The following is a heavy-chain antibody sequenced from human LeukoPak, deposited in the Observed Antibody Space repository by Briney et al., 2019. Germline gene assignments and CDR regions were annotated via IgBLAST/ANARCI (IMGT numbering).Heavy chain of an antibody. CDR2: IRYDGSNK. J-gene: IGHJ4*02. D-gene: IGHD2-2*01. V-gene: IGHV3-30*02. CDR3: AKAGRHCSSTSCSFDY. Sequence: PGGSLRLSHSASGFTLRSYGMHWVRQAPGKGLEWVAFIRYDGSNKYYADSVKGRFTISRDNSKNTLYLQMNSLTAEDTAVYLCAKAGRHCSSTSCSFDYWGQGTLVTVSS. CDR1: GFTLRSYG.